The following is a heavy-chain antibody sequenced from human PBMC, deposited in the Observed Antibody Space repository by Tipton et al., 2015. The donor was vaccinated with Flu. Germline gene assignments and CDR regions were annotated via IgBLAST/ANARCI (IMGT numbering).Heavy chain of an antibody. CDR1: GFTFSDHY. D-gene: IGHD3-22*01. J-gene: IGHJ4*02. V-gene: IGHV3-72*01. CDR3: ARDKWRSGYPDY. CDR2: TRNKANSYTT. Sequence: AVSGFTFSDHYMDWVRQAPGKGLEWVGRTRNKANSYTTEYAASVKGRFTISRDDSKNSLYLQMNSLKTEDTAVYYCARDKWRSGYPDYWGQGTLVTVSS.